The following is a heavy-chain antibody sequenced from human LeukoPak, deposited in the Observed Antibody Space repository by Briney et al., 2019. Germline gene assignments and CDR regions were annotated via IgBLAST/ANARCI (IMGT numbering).Heavy chain of an antibody. J-gene: IGHJ5*02. CDR3: ARGYCTNGVCSGFDP. CDR1: GFTFSSYS. Sequence: GGSLRLSCAASGFTFSSYSMNWVRQAPGKGLEWVSSISSSSSYIYYADSVKGRFTISRDNAKNSLYLQMNSLRAEDTAVYYCARGYCTNGVCSGFDPWGQGTLVTVS. CDR2: ISSSSSYI. D-gene: IGHD2-8*01. V-gene: IGHV3-21*01.